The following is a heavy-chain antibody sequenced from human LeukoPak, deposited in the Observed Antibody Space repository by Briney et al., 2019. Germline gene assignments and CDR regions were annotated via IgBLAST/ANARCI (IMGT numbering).Heavy chain of an antibody. D-gene: IGHD5-24*01. Sequence: MSSETLSLTCAVYGYSISSGYYWGWIRQPPGKGLEWIGSIYHSGSTYYNPSLKSRVTISVDTSKNQFSLKLSSVTAADTAVYYCARHSPQFYLDYYYMDVWGKGTTVTVSS. CDR2: IYHSGST. CDR3: ARHSPQFYLDYYYMDV. V-gene: IGHV4-38-2*01. CDR1: GYSISSGYY. J-gene: IGHJ6*03.